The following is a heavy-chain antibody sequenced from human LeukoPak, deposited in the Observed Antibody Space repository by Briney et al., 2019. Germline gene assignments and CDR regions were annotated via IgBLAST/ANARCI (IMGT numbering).Heavy chain of an antibody. Sequence: PGGSLRLSCAASGFTFSSYAMSWVRQAPGKGLEWVSAISGSGGSTYYADSVKGRFTISRDNSKNTLYLQMNSLRAEDTAVYYCARDPLTLYDYYMDAWGKGTTVTVSS. CDR2: ISGSGGST. CDR3: ARDPLTLYDYYMDA. J-gene: IGHJ6*03. CDR1: GFTFSSYA. D-gene: IGHD3-9*01. V-gene: IGHV3-23*01.